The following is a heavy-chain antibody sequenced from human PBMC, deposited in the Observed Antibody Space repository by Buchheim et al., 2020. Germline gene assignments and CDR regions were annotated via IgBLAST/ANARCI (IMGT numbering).Heavy chain of an antibody. V-gene: IGHV4-34*01. J-gene: IGHJ6*03. CDR3: ASRAALDYFYYMDV. CDR2: INHSGST. D-gene: IGHD6-6*01. Sequence: QVQLQQWGAGLLKPSETLSLTCAVYGGSFSGYYWSWIRQPPGKGLEWIGEINHSGSTNYNPSLKSRVTISVDTSKNQFSLKLRSVTAADTAVYYCASRAALDYFYYMDVWGKGTT. CDR1: GGSFSGYY.